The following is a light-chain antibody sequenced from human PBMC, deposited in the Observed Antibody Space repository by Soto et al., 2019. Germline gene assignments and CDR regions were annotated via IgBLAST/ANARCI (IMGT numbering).Light chain of an antibody. J-gene: IGKJ1*01. CDR2: KAS. Sequence: DIQMTQSPSTLSGSVGGRVTITCRASQTISSWLAWYQQKPGKAPKLLIYKASTLKSGVPSRFSGSGSGTEFTLTISSLQPDDFATYYCQHYNSAPTWTFGQGTKVDIK. V-gene: IGKV1-5*03. CDR1: QTISSW. CDR3: QHYNSAPTWT.